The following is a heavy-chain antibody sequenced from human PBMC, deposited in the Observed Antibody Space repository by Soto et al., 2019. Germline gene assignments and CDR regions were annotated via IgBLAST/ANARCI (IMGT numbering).Heavy chain of an antibody. D-gene: IGHD1-26*01. CDR1: GYNFTNYD. CDR3: ARGSTESPTRDY. V-gene: IGHV1-8*01. Sequence: QVQLVQSGAEVKKPGASVRVSCEASGYNFTNYDINWVRQASGQGLEWMGWMSPSSGYTGFAQSFQGRVTMTRDTSINTAYLDLSSLTSDETAVYYGARGSTESPTRDYWGQGTLVTVSS. J-gene: IGHJ4*02. CDR2: MSPSSGYT.